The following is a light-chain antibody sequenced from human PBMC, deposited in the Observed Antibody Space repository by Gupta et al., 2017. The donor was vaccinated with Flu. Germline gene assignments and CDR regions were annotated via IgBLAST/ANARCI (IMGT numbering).Light chain of an antibody. J-gene: IGKJ4*01. CDR1: QSVSSY. V-gene: IGKV3-11*01. CDR2: DAS. CDR3: KQGRHWPLT. Sequence: IVLTQSPATLSLSPGERATLSCRASQSVSSYLAWYQQKPGQAPRRLIYDASNRATGIPARFSGSGSGTDFTLKISSLEPEDFAVYYCKQGRHWPLTFGGGTKVEIK.